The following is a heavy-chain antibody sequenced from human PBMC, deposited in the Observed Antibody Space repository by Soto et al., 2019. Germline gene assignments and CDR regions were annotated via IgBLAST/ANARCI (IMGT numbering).Heavy chain of an antibody. CDR3: AKDRGATSLYFDY. D-gene: IGHD5-12*01. J-gene: IGHJ4*02. CDR1: GFTFSSYG. CDR2: ISYDGSNK. Sequence: QVQLVESGGGVVQPGRSLRLSCAASGFTFSSYGMHWVRQAPGKGLEWVAVISYDGSNKYYADSVKGRFTISRDNSKNTLYLQMNSLRAEDTAVYYCAKDRGATSLYFDYWGQGTLVTISS. V-gene: IGHV3-30*18.